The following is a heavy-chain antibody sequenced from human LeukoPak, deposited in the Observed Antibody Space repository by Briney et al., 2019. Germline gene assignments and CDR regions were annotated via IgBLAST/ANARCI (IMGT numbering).Heavy chain of an antibody. V-gene: IGHV3-74*01. CDR1: GFTFSSYW. J-gene: IGHJ4*02. D-gene: IGHD3-22*01. CDR3: TRSGWPYYFDY. Sequence: PGGSLRLSCAASGFTFSSYWMHWVRQAPGKGLVWVSRIHSDGSSTSYAVTVRGRFTISRDDAKSTLYLQMNSLRAEDTAVYYCTRSGWPYYFDYWGQGTLVTVSS. CDR2: IHSDGSST.